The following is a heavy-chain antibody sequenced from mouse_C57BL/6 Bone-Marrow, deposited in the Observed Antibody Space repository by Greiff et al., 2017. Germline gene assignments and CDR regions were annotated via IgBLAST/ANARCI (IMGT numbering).Heavy chain of an antibody. CDR3: AKPQPRWNFDV. CDR1: GFSLTSYG. CDR2: IGGGGGT. Sequence: VKLMESGPGLVAPSPSLSISCTASGFSLTSYGVDWVRQPPGKGLEWLGVIGGGGGTTYNSALISSMSTRKDNSTSQVFLKMNSLQADDTALYYGAKPQPRWNFDVWGKGTTVTVSS. D-gene: IGHD6-1*01. J-gene: IGHJ1*03. V-gene: IGHV2-9*01.